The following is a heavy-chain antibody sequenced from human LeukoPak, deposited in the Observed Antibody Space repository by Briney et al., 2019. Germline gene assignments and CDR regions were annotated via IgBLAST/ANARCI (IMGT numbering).Heavy chain of an antibody. D-gene: IGHD6-13*01. CDR3: ARRGEAAAGYYYYMDV. CDR2: INPNSGGT. V-gene: IGHV1-2*02. CDR1: GYTFTGYY. J-gene: IGHJ6*03. Sequence: ASVKVSCKASGYTFTGYYMHWVRQAPGQGLEWMGWINPNSGGTNYAQKFQGRVTMTRDTSISTAYMELSRLRSDDTAVYYCARRGEAAAGYYYYMDVWGQGTLVTVSS.